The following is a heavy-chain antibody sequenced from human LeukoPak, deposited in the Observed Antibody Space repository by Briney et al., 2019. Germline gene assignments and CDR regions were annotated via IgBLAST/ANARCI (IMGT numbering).Heavy chain of an antibody. Sequence: SETLSLTCAVYGGSFSGYYWSWIRQPAGKGLEGIGRIYTSGSTNYNPSLKSRVTMSVDTSKNQFSLKLSSVTAADTAVYYCARDLSYYDSSGYYYYAFDIWGQGTMVTVSS. D-gene: IGHD3-22*01. V-gene: IGHV4-4*07. CDR1: GGSFSGYY. CDR2: IYTSGST. CDR3: ARDLSYYDSSGYYYYAFDI. J-gene: IGHJ3*02.